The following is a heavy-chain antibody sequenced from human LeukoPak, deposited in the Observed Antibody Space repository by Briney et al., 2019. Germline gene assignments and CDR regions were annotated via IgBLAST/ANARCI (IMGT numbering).Heavy chain of an antibody. V-gene: IGHV3-48*03. CDR3: ARKGHSRSYFD. CDR1: GFTFSSYE. Sequence: TGGSLRLSCAASGFTFSSYEMNWVRQAPGKGLEWVSYISSSGSTIYYADSVKGRFTISRDNAKNSLYLQMNSLRAEDTAVYYCARKGHSRSYFDWGQGTLVTVSS. CDR2: ISSSGSTI. D-gene: IGHD1-26*01. J-gene: IGHJ4*02.